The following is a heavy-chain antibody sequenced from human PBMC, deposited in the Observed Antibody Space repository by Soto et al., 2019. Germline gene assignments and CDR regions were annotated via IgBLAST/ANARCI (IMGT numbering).Heavy chain of an antibody. Sequence: GGSLRLSCAASGFTFSSYSMNWVRQAPGKGLEWVSSISSSSSYIYYADSVKGRFTISRDNAKNSLYLQMNSLRAEDTAVYYCSRVGWARIQLSPIDYWGQGTLVTAPQ. V-gene: IGHV3-21*01. CDR1: GFTFSSYS. CDR2: ISSSSSYI. J-gene: IGHJ4*02. D-gene: IGHD5-18*01. CDR3: SRVGWARIQLSPIDY.